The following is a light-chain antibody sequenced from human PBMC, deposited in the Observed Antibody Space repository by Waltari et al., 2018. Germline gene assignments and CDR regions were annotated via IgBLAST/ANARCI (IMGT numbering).Light chain of an antibody. CDR2: WAS. CDR3: QQSYTTPFT. CDR1: PSVFYSRNNKNY. V-gene: IGKV4-1*01. J-gene: IGKJ3*01. Sequence: DIVMTQSPDSLAVSLGERATINCKSSPSVFYSRNNKNYLAWYQQKPGQPPKLLLYWASTRESGVPDRFSGSGSGTDFTLSISTLQAEDVAVYYCQQSYTTPFTFGPGTTVDIK.